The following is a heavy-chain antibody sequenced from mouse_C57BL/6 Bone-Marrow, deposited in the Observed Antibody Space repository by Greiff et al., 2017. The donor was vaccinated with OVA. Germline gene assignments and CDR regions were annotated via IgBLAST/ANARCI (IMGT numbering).Heavy chain of an antibody. CDR3: ARGKDYGPKGNYFDY. Sequence: EVKLMESGPGLVKPSQSLSLTCSVTGYSITSGYYWHWIRQFPGNKLEWMGYISYDGSNNYNPSLKNRISITCDTSKNQFFLKLNSVTTVDTATYYCARGKDYGPKGNYFDYWGQGTTLTVSS. CDR1: GYSITSGYY. CDR2: ISYDGSN. D-gene: IGHD1-2*01. J-gene: IGHJ2*01. V-gene: IGHV3-6*01.